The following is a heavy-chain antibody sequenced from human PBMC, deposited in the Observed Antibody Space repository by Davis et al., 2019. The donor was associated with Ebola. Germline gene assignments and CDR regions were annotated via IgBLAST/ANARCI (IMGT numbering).Heavy chain of an antibody. J-gene: IGHJ1*01. CDR1: GYTFTSYY. CDR2: INPSGGST. CDR3: ARDLMVRGVQYFQH. V-gene: IGHV1-46*01. Sequence: ASVKVSCKASGYTFTSYYMHWVRQAPGQGLEWMGIINPSGGSTSYAQKFQGRVTITADESTSTAYMELSSLRSEDTAVYYCARDLMVRGVQYFQHWGQGTLVTVSS. D-gene: IGHD3-10*01.